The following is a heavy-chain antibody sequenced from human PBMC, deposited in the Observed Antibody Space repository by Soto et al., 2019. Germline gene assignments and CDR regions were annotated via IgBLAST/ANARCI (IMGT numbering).Heavy chain of an antibody. V-gene: IGHV3-23*01. CDR1: GFTFSSYA. CDR3: TRYGYDSGVVYVMDV. D-gene: IGHD3-22*01. Sequence: GSLRLSCAASGFTFSSYAMYWVRQAPGKGLEWVSTISNSGDTYYADSVEGRFTISRDNSKDTVHLQMNSLRAEDTAVYYCTRYGYDSGVVYVMDVWGQGTTVTVSS. J-gene: IGHJ6*02. CDR2: ISNSGDT.